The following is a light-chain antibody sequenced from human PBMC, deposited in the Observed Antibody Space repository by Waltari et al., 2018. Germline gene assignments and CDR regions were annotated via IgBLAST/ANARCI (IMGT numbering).Light chain of an antibody. V-gene: IGKV1-33*01. CDR1: QGISSY. J-gene: IGKJ2*01. CDR3: QQYHNLPRT. CDR2: DAS. Sequence: DIQLAQFPSFLSASVGDRVTITCRAIQGISSYLSCFQQKPGKAPKLLIYDASNLETGVPSRFSGSGSGTHFTLVISSLQSEDIATYYCQQYHNLPRTFGQGTKL.